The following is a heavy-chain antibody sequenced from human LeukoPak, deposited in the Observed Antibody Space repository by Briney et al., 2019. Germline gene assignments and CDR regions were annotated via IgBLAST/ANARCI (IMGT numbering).Heavy chain of an antibody. J-gene: IGHJ4*02. Sequence: GGTLRLSCAASGFTFSGYGMSWVRQAPGKGLKWVSAISGSGGSTYYADSVKGRITISRDNSKNTLYLQMNSLRAEDTAVYYCAKEQRDWNYGVFDYWGQGTLVTVSS. V-gene: IGHV3-23*01. CDR3: AKEQRDWNYGVFDY. CDR1: GFTFSGYG. D-gene: IGHD1-7*01. CDR2: ISGSGGST.